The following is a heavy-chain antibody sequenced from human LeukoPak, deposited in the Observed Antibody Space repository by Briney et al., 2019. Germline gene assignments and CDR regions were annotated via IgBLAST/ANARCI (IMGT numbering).Heavy chain of an antibody. CDR1: GGSISSGGHY. Sequence: KASQTLSLTCTVSGGSISSGGHYWSWIRQHPGRGLEWIEYIYFSGSTYYNPSLKSRVTISLATSKNQFSLKLNSVTAADTAIYYCARNILGSDTFDIWGQGTLVTVSS. CDR2: IYFSGST. V-gene: IGHV4-31*03. D-gene: IGHD7-27*01. J-gene: IGHJ3*02. CDR3: ARNILGSDTFDI.